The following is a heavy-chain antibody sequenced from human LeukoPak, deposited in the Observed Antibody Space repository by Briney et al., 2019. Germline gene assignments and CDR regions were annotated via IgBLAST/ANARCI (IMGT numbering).Heavy chain of an antibody. Sequence: GGSLRLSCAPSGFTFSRHGMHWVRQAPGKGLEWVATISNDGSRKYYAHSVEGRFTISRDNSKNTLYLQMDGLRAEDTAVYYCARDRAWNYFDYWGQGTLVTVSS. CDR3: ARDRAWNYFDY. V-gene: IGHV3-30*03. CDR2: ISNDGSRK. CDR1: GFTFSRHG. J-gene: IGHJ4*02. D-gene: IGHD3-3*01.